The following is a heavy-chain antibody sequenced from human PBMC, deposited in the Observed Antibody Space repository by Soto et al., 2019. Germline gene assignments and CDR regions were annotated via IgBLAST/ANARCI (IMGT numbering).Heavy chain of an antibody. D-gene: IGHD3-16*02. Sequence: PSETLSLTCAVSGGSISSSNWWSWVRQPPGKGLEWIGEIYHSGSTNYNPSLKSRVTISVDKSKNQFSLKLSSVTAADTAVYYCARVNIMITFGGVIVLDYWGQGTLVTVSS. CDR3: ARVNIMITFGGVIVLDY. CDR2: IYHSGST. CDR1: GGSISSSNW. V-gene: IGHV4-4*02. J-gene: IGHJ4*02.